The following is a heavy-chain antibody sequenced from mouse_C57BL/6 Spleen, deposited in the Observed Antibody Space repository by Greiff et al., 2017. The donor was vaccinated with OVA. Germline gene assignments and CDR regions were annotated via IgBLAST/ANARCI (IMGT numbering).Heavy chain of an antibody. CDR2: ISSGGSYT. D-gene: IGHD1-1*01. CDR1: GFTFSSYG. CDR3: ARHEDYGSSAMDY. Sequence: EVKLVESGGDLVKPGGSLKLSCAASGFTFSSYGMSWVRQTPDKRLEWVATISSGGSYTYYPDSVKGRFTISRDNAKNTLYLQMSSLKSEDTDMYYCARHEDYGSSAMDYRGQGTSVTVSS. V-gene: IGHV5-6*01. J-gene: IGHJ4*01.